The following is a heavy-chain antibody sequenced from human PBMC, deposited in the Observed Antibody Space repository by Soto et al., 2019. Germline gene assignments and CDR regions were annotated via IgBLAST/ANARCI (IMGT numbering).Heavy chain of an antibody. D-gene: IGHD2-8*02. CDR3: AREYWSGPYRPDAFDI. CDR1: GFTFSSYC. CDR2: ISSSSSHI. J-gene: IGHJ3*02. V-gene: IGHV3-21*01. Sequence: PGGSLRLSCAASGFTFSSYCMNWVRQAAGKGLEWVSSISSSSSHIYYADSGKGRFTISRDNAKNSLYLQMNSLRAEDTAVYYSAREYWSGPYRPDAFDIWGQGTMVTVSS.